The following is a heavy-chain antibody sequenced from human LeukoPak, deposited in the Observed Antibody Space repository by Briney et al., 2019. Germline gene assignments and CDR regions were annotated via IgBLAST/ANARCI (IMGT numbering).Heavy chain of an antibody. CDR3: ARGGPRPICSSTSCYPYYFDF. CDR2: ISSRSSYI. V-gene: IGHV3-21*01. J-gene: IGHJ4*02. CDR1: VFTFSDYS. D-gene: IGHD2-2*01. Sequence: GGSLRLSCAASVFTFSDYSMNWVRQAPGKGLEWVSSISSRSSYIYYADSLKGRFTISRDNAKNSLYLQMNSLRAEDTAVYFCARGGPRPICSSTSCYPYYFDFWGQGTLVTVSS.